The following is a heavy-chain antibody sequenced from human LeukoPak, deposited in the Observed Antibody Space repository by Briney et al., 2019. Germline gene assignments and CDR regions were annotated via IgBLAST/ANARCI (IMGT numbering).Heavy chain of an antibody. D-gene: IGHD3-3*01. CDR2: ISWNSGSI. V-gene: IGHV3-9*01. J-gene: IGHJ4*02. CDR3: AKGTSVWSGEFRFGGL. CDR1: GFIFDDYA. Sequence: GGSLRLSCVASGFIFDDYAMHWVRQAPGKGLEWVSGISWNSGSIGYADSVKGRFTISRDNAKNSLYLPLNRLRAEDTALYYCAKGTSVWSGEFRFGGLWGQGTLVTVSS.